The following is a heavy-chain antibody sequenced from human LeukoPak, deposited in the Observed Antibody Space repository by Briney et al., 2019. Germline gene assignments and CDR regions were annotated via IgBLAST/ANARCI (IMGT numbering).Heavy chain of an antibody. Sequence: GESLKVSCKGSGYSFTSYWIGWVRQMPAKGLEWVGIIYPGDSDTRYSPSFQGQVTISADKSISTAYLQWSSLKASDTAMYYRARSINFWSGYYYESIDYWGQGTLVTVSS. D-gene: IGHD3-3*01. J-gene: IGHJ4*02. CDR1: GYSFTSYW. V-gene: IGHV5-51*01. CDR3: ARSINFWSGYYYESIDY. CDR2: IYPGDSDT.